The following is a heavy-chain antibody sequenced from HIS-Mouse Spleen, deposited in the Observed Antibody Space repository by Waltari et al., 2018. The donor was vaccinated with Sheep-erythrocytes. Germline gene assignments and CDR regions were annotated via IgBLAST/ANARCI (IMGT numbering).Heavy chain of an antibody. CDR1: GFTFSSYS. CDR2: ISSSSSYI. J-gene: IGHJ4*02. CDR3: ARVASGATFDY. D-gene: IGHD1-26*01. V-gene: IGHV3-21*01. Sequence: EVQLVESGGGLVKPGGSLRLSCAASGFTFSSYSMNWVRRATGKGVRWVSSISSSSSYIYYADSVKGRFTISRDNAKNSLYLQMNSLRAEDTAVYYCARVASGATFDYWGQGTLVTVSS.